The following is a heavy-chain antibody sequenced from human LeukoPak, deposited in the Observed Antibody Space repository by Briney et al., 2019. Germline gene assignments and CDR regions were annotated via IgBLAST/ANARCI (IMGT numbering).Heavy chain of an antibody. D-gene: IGHD6-13*01. J-gene: IGHJ4*02. CDR1: GYTFTAYY. Sequence: ASVKVSCKASGYTFTAYYLQWVRLAPGQGLEWMGWINPKSGGTEYAQRFQGRVTMTRDTSISTAYMELSRLRSDDTAVYYCARVDSSTWDSFDYWGQGTLVTVSS. CDR2: INPKSGGT. CDR3: ARVDSSTWDSFDY. V-gene: IGHV1-2*02.